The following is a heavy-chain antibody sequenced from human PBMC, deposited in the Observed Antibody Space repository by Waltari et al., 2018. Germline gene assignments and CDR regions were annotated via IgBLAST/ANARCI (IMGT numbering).Heavy chain of an antibody. CDR3: ARQGEMATKY. CDR2: IYPGDADT. V-gene: IGHV5-51*01. Sequence: VQLVQSGAEVKKPGASVKVSCKASGYTFTGYYMHWVRQMPGKGLEWMGIIYPGDADTRYSPSFQGQVTISADKSISTAYLQWSSLKASDTAMYYCARQGEMATKYWGQGTLVTVSS. CDR1: GYTFTGYY. D-gene: IGHD5-12*01. J-gene: IGHJ4*02.